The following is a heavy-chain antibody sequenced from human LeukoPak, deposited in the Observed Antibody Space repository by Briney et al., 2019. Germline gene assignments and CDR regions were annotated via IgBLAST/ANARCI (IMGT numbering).Heavy chain of an antibody. V-gene: IGHV3-48*03. J-gene: IGHJ4*02. CDR3: ATEFWYRFDH. Sequence: GGSLRLSCAASGFTFSSYEMNWVRQAPGKGLKWVSYISSSGSTIYYADSVKGRFTISRDNAKNSIHLQMSSLSADDTAVYFCATEFWYRFDHWGQGTLVTVSS. CDR2: ISSSGSTI. CDR1: GFTFSSYE. D-gene: IGHD6-13*01.